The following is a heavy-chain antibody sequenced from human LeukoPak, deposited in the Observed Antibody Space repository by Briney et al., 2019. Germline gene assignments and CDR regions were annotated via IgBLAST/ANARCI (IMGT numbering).Heavy chain of an antibody. Sequence: GRSLRLSCAASGFTLSSYGMHWVSQAPGKGLEWVAVIWYDGSNKYYADSVKGRFTISRDNSKNTLYLQMNSLRAEDTAVYYCARDRDPLLFDYWGEATLVTVSS. D-gene: IGHD2-21*02. CDR2: IWYDGSNK. CDR1: GFTLSSYG. CDR3: ARDRDPLLFDY. J-gene: IGHJ4*02. V-gene: IGHV3-33*01.